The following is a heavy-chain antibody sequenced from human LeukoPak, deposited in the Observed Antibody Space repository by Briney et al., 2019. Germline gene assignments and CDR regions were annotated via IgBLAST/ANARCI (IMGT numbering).Heavy chain of an antibody. V-gene: IGHV4-39*07. CDR2: IFHSGNT. CDR3: ARGLGYYDSSSYYYVGAFDI. CDR1: GGSISSSNYY. D-gene: IGHD3-22*01. J-gene: IGHJ3*02. Sequence: NPSETLSLTCTVSGGSISSSNYYWGWIRQTPGKGLEWIGSIFHSGNTYYNPSLKSRVTISVDTSKNQFSLKLSSVTAADTAVYYCARGLGYYDSSSYYYVGAFDIWGQGTMVTVSS.